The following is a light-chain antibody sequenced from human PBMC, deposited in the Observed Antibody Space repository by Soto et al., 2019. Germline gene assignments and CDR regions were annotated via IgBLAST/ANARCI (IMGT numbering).Light chain of an antibody. J-gene: IGLJ1*01. CDR2: DIT. Sequence: QSLLTQPRSVSGAAEQSVTTSCTGTSCVVGRFEYVSWYQQHPGEAPKVVVYDITKRPSGVPDRFSGSKSGNTASLTISGLQAEDEADYYCCSYAGIYSYVFGTGTKVTVL. CDR3: CSYAGIYSYV. V-gene: IGLV2-11*01. CDR1: SCVVGRFEY.